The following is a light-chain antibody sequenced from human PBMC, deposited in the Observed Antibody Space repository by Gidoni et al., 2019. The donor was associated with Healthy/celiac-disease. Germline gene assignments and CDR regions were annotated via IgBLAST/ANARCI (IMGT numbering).Light chain of an antibody. J-gene: IGKJ2*01. CDR1: QGISSY. Sequence: AVRMTQSPSSFSASTGDRVTITCRASQGISSYLALYQQKPGKAPKLLIYASSTLQSVVPSRFSGSGSGTDFTLTISCLQSEDFASYYCQQYYSYPYTFGQGTKLEIK. CDR3: QQYYSYPYT. CDR2: ASS. V-gene: IGKV1-8*01.